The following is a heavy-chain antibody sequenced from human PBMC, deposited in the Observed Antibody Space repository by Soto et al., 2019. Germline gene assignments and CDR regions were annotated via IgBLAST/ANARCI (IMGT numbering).Heavy chain of an antibody. Sequence: ASETLSLTCAVYGGSFSGYYWSWIRQPPGKGLEWIGEINHSGSTNYNPSLKSRVTISVDTSKNQFSLKLSSVTAADTAVYYCARGRRVSSSSRFDYWGQGTLVTVSS. J-gene: IGHJ4*02. V-gene: IGHV4-34*01. CDR1: GGSFSGYY. CDR2: INHSGST. CDR3: ARGRRVSSSSRFDY. D-gene: IGHD6-6*01.